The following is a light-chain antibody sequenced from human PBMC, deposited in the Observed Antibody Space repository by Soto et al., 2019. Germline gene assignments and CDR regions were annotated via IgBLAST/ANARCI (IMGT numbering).Light chain of an antibody. CDR2: GAS. J-gene: IGKJ1*01. V-gene: IGKV3D-20*02. CDR1: QSVSSSY. Sequence: EIVLTQSPGTLSLSPGERATLSCRASQSVSSSYLAWYQQKPGQAPRLLIYGASNRATGIPDRISGSGSGTDFTLTISRLEPEDFAVYYCQQRSNWPITFGQGTKVDIK. CDR3: QQRSNWPIT.